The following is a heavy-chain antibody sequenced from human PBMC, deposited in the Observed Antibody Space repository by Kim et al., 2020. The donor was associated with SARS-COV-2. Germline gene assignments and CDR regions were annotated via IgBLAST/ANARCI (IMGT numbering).Heavy chain of an antibody. J-gene: IGHJ6*02. CDR1: GGSISSSSYY. CDR2: IYYSGST. CDR3: ARECPNPQHQLGRGVWYYYYGMDV. V-gene: IGHV4-39*07. Sequence: SETLSLTCTVSGGSISSSSYYWGWIRQPPGKGLEWIGSIYYSGSTYYNPSLKSRVTISVDTSKNQFSLKLSSVTAADTAVYYCARECPNPQHQLGRGVWYYYYGMDVWGQGTTVTVSS. D-gene: IGHD6-13*01.